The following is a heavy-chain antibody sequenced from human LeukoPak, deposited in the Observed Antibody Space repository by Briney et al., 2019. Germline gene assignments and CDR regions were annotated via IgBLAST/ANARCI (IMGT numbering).Heavy chain of an antibody. CDR2: FSPKSGDT. D-gene: IGHD4-23*01. CDR1: GYTFTGYY. V-gene: IGHV1-2*02. Sequence: ASVKVSCKASGYTFTGYYMHWVRQAPGQGLEWMGWFSPKSGDTNYAQNFQHRVTMTRDTSISTAYMELSSLRSDDTAMYYCARRMAYGGDYWGQGTLVTVPS. CDR3: ARRMAYGGDY. J-gene: IGHJ4*02.